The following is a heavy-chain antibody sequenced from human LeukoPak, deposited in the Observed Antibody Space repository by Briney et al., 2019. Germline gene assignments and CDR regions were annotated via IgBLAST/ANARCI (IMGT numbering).Heavy chain of an antibody. V-gene: IGHV4-59*12. CDR2: IYYSGST. CDR3: ARDLGIAAEGVDY. CDR1: GGSISSYY. Sequence: SETLFLTCTVSGGSISSYYWSWIRQPPGKGLEWIGYIYYSGSTNYNPSLKSRVTISVDTSKNQFSLKLSSVTAADTAVYYCARDLGIAAEGVDYWGQGTLVTVSS. D-gene: IGHD6-25*01. J-gene: IGHJ4*02.